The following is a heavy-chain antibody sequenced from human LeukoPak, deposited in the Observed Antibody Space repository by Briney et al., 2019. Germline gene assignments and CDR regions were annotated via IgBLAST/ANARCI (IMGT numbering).Heavy chain of an antibody. D-gene: IGHD6-19*01. CDR2: IIPIFGTA. CDR3: ARDGIAVAGTVY. J-gene: IGHJ4*02. CDR1: GGSFSSYA. V-gene: IGHV1-69*01. Sequence: SVKVSCKASGGSFSSYAISWVRQAPGQGLEWMGGIIPIFGTANYAQKFQGRVTITADESTSTAYMELSSLRSEDTAVYYCARDGIAVAGTVYWGQGTLVTVSS.